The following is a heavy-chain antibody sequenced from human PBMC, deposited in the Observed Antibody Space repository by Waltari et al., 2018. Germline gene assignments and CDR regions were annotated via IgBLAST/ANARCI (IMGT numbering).Heavy chain of an antibody. CDR1: GSTFNGSY. D-gene: IGHD4-17*01. CDR3: ARDLGSDYGNRDY. J-gene: IGHJ4*02. CDR2: INPNSGDT. V-gene: IGHV1-2*06. Sequence: QVHLVQSGAEVKKPGASVKVSCKASGSTFNGSYIQWVRRAPGQGLEWMGRINPNSGDTNYAQKFQGRVTLTRDTSINTAYMELSSLKSDDTAVYYCARDLGSDYGNRDYWGQGTLVTVPS.